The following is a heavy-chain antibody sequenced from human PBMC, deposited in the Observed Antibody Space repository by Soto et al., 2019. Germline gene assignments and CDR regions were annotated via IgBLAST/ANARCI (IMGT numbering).Heavy chain of an antibody. CDR2: IYPGDSDT. D-gene: IGHD5-18*01. Sequence: PGESLKLSGKGSGYSFTSYWIGWVRQMPGKGLEWMGIIYPGDSDTRYSPSFQGQVTISADKSIRTAYLQWSSLKASDTAMYYCARLVDTARDAFDIWGQGTMVTVSS. J-gene: IGHJ3*02. CDR3: ARLVDTARDAFDI. CDR1: GYSFTSYW. V-gene: IGHV5-51*01.